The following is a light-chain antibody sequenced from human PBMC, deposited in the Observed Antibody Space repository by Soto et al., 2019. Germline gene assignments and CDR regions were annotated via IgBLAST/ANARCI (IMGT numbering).Light chain of an antibody. V-gene: IGKV3-20*01. Sequence: EIVLTQSPGTLSLSPGESATLSCRASQSVPRNYLAWFQHKPGQAPRLLIYDASNRATGVPDRFSGSGSGTDFTLTVSRLEPEDFAVFYCHQYAYSPLTFGGGTKVETK. J-gene: IGKJ4*01. CDR2: DAS. CDR1: QSVPRNY. CDR3: HQYAYSPLT.